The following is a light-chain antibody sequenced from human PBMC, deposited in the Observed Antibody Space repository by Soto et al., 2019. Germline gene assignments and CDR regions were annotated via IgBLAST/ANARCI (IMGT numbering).Light chain of an antibody. V-gene: IGKV2-30*02. J-gene: IGKJ1*01. CDR1: ESLIHSDGSTY. CDR3: MQGTHWPWT. CDR2: EVS. Sequence: DVVMTQSPLSLPVTLGQPASISCRSSESLIHSDGSTYLGWFQQRPGQSPRRLIYEVSDRDSGVPDRFSGSGSGTDFTLKISRVEAEDVGVYYCMQGTHWPWTFGQGTEVEIK.